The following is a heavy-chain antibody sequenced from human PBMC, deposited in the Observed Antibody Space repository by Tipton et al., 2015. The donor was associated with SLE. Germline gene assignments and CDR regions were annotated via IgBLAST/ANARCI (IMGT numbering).Heavy chain of an antibody. CDR1: GGSIRSRNYY. Sequence: TLSLTCSVSGGSIRSRNYYWGWIRQPPGKGLEWIGSFAHSGSSFYNPSLKSRVSISADTSRNEFSLRLNSVTAADTAVYYCARHDTNYGRNWFDPWGQGTLVTVSS. J-gene: IGHJ5*02. CDR2: FAHSGSS. CDR3: ARHDTNYGRNWFDP. V-gene: IGHV4-39*01. D-gene: IGHD2-8*01.